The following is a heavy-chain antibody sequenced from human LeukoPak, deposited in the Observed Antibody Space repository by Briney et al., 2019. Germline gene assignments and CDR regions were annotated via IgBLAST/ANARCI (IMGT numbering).Heavy chain of an antibody. CDR1: GGSISSSFYY. CDR2: IYHSGST. CDR3: ARHYGP. J-gene: IGHJ5*02. Sequence: SETLSLTCTVSGGSISSSFYYWGWIRQPPGKGLGWIGSIYHSGSTYYNPSLKSRVTISVDTSRNQFSLNLSSVTAADRAVYYCARHYGPWGQGTLVAVSS. V-gene: IGHV4-39*01. D-gene: IGHD4-17*01.